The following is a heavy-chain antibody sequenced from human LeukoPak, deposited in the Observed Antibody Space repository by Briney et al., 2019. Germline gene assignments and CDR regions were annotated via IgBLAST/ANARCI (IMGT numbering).Heavy chain of an antibody. J-gene: IGHJ4*02. Sequence: PGGSLRLSCAASGFTFSSYWMSWVRQAPGKGLEWVSSISSSDTYIHYADSVKGRFTISRDNAKNSLYLQMNSLRAEDTAVYYCARGSAMVLRRGRRPYYFDYWGQGTLVTVSS. V-gene: IGHV3-21*01. CDR1: GFTFSSYW. CDR2: ISSSDTYI. CDR3: ARGSAMVLRRGRRPYYFDY. D-gene: IGHD5-18*01.